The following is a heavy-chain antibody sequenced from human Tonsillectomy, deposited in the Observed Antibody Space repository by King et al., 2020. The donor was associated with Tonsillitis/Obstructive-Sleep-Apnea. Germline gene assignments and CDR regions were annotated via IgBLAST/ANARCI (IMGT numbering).Heavy chain of an antibody. CDR1: GFTFSSYA. CDR3: AKGCIAMVRGVPKRDWFDP. J-gene: IGHJ5*02. V-gene: IGHV3-23*04. CDR2: ISGSGGST. D-gene: IGHD3-10*01. Sequence: VQLVESGGGLVQPGGSLRLSCAASGFTFSSYAMSWVRQAPGKGLEWVSAISGSGGSTYYADSVKGRFTISRDNSKNTMYLQMNSLRPEDTAVYYCAKGCIAMVRGVPKRDWFDPWGQGTLVTVSS.